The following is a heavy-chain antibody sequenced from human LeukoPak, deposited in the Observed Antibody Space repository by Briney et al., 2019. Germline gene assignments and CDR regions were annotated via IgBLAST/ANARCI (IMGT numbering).Heavy chain of an antibody. CDR3: ARDQIASSGWYAEYFQH. CDR2: INPSGGST. Sequence: VASVKVSCKASGYTFTSYYMHWVRQAPGQGLEWMGIINPSGGSTSYAQKFQGRVTMTRDTSTSTVYMELSSLRSEDTAVYYCARDQIASSGWYAEYFQHWGQGTLVTVSS. D-gene: IGHD6-19*01. CDR1: GYTFTSYY. J-gene: IGHJ1*01. V-gene: IGHV1-46*01.